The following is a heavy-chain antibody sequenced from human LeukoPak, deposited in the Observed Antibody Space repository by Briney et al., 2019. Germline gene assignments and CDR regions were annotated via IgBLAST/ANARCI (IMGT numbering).Heavy chain of an antibody. D-gene: IGHD2-15*01. CDR2: IKGDGSST. CDR3: ARAENAAYSWFDP. Sequence: GGALRLSCAASGFTFSDYWMHWVRQAPGKGLVWVSRIKGDGSSTSYADSVKGRFTISRDNAKNTLYLQMNSLRAEDTAVYYCARAENAAYSWFDPWGQGTLVTVSS. J-gene: IGHJ5*02. CDR1: GFTFSDYW. V-gene: IGHV3-74*01.